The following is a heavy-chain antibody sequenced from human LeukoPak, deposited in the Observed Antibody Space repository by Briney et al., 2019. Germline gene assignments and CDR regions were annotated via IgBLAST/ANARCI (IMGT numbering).Heavy chain of an antibody. V-gene: IGHV3-74*01. D-gene: IGHD6-13*01. CDR2: INSDGSST. CDR3: ARDRSSSWYGGVYYFDY. CDR1: GFTFSSYW. Sequence: GGSLRLSCAASGFTFSSYWMHWVRQAPGKGLVWVSRINSDGSSTSYADSVKGRFTISRDNAKNTLYLQMNSLRAEDTAVYYCARDRSSSWYGGVYYFDYWGQGTLVTVSS. J-gene: IGHJ4*02.